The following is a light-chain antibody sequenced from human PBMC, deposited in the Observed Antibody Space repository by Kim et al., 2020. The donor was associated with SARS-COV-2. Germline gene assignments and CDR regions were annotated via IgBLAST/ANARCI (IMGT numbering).Light chain of an antibody. CDR2: DVS. V-gene: IGLV2-14*04. CDR1: SSDVGGYNY. J-gene: IGLJ3*02. CDR3: SSYTSSSWV. Sequence: PGQSITISCTGTSSDVGGYNYVSWYQQHPSKAPKLMIYDVSKRPSGISNRFSGSKSGNTASLTISGLQAEDEADYYCSSYTSSSWVFGGGTQLTVL.